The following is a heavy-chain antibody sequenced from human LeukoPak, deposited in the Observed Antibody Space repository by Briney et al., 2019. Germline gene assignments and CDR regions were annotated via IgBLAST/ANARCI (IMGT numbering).Heavy chain of an antibody. D-gene: IGHD2-15*01. CDR2: ISGSGGST. V-gene: IGHV3-23*01. CDR3: AKSTPRYCSGGSCDFDY. CDR1: GFTFSSYA. Sequence: PGGSLRLSCAASGFTFSSYAMSWVRQAPGKGLEWVSAISGSGGSTYYADSVKGRFTISRDNSKNTLYLQMNSLRAEDTAVYYCAKSTPRYCSGGSCDFDYWGQGTLVTVSS. J-gene: IGHJ4*02.